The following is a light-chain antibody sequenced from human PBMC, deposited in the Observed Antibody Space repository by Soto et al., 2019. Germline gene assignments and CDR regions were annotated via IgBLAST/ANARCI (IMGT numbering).Light chain of an antibody. V-gene: IGKV1-17*01. CDR2: AAS. CDR1: QVIRIF. Sequence: DLQMTQSPSSLSASVGDRITLTCRASQVIRIFLAWYQQKPGKAPERLIYAASTLEGRVPSRFSGSGSATDFTLTVSSLQPEDSATYYCLQHYSYPYTFGPGTKVEIK. J-gene: IGKJ2*01. CDR3: LQHYSYPYT.